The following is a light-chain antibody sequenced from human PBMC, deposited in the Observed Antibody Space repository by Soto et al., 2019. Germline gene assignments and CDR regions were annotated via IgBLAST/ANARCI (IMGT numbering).Light chain of an antibody. CDR2: RAS. CDR1: QNVSSNY. V-gene: IGKV3-20*01. CDR3: QQYGGSPKFT. J-gene: IGKJ3*01. Sequence: EIVLTQSPGTLSLSPGERATLSCRASQNVSSNYLAWYQFKVGQAPRLLIYRASNRPTGIPDRFSGSGSGTGFTLTISRLEPEDSAVSFCQQYGGSPKFTFGPGTKLDIK.